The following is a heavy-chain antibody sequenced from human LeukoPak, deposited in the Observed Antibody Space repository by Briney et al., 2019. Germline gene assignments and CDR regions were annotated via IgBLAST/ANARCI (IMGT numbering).Heavy chain of an antibody. CDR3: ARQRRHCTNGVCSRSLHYYYYMDV. D-gene: IGHD2-8*01. Sequence: PSETLSLTCTVSGGSFSRSSYYWGWICQPPGKGLEWIGSIYHSGSTYYNPSLKSRVTISVDTSKNQFSLKLSSVTAADTAVYYCARQRRHCTNGVCSRSLHYYYYMDVWGKGTTVTVSS. CDR2: IYHSGST. CDR1: GGSFSRSSYY. J-gene: IGHJ6*03. V-gene: IGHV4-39*01.